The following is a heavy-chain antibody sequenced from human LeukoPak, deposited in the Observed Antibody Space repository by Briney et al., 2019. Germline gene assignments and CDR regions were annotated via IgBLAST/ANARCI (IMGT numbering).Heavy chain of an antibody. CDR1: GESFSHYY. J-gene: IGHJ4*02. D-gene: IGHD3-10*01. Sequence: NASETLSLTCDVNGESFSHYYWSWIRQPPGKGLEWIGEINHSGSTNYNPSLKSRVTISVDASKNQFSLKLSSVTAADTAVYYCASITMVREGYWGQGTLVTVSS. CDR3: ASITMVREGY. CDR2: INHSGST. V-gene: IGHV4-34*01.